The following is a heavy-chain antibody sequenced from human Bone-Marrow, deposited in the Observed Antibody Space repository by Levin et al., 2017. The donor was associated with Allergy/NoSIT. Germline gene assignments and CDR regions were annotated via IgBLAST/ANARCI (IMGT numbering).Heavy chain of an antibody. CDR2: ISYDGSNK. V-gene: IGHV3-30-3*01. CDR3: AREEQLVGGFDY. D-gene: IGHD6-6*01. J-gene: IGHJ4*02. Sequence: GGSLRLSCAASGFTFSSYAMHWVRQAPGKGLEWVAVISYDGSNKYYADSVKGRFTISRDNSKNTLYLQMNSLRAEDTAVYYCAREEQLVGGFDYWGQGTLVTVSS. CDR1: GFTFSSYA.